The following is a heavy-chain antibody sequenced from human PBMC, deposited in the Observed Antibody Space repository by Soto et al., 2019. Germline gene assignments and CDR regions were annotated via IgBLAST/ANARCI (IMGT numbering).Heavy chain of an antibody. CDR2: IDWDDDK. CDR1: GFALSTTGMC. D-gene: IGHD3-9*01. J-gene: IGHJ6*02. V-gene: IGHV2-70*11. Sequence: GSGPTLVNPTQTLTLTCTFSGFALSTTGMCVSWIRQPPGEALEWLGRIDWDDDKYYSTSLKTRLTISKDTSKNQVVLTMTNMDPVDTSSYYCARGKLDILVGHWYSMDVWGQGTTVTVSS. CDR3: ARGKLDILVGHWYSMDV.